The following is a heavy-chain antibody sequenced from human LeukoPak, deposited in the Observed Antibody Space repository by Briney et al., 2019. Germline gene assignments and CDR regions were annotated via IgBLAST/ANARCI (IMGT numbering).Heavy chain of an antibody. J-gene: IGHJ4*02. CDR1: GFIFSNHA. Sequence: PGGSLRLSCAASGFIFSNHAMSWVRQAPGKGLEWVSVISASGGSTYYAHSVKGRFTISRDNSENTLYLQMNSLRAEDTAVYYCAKTPSMTAVMPAGYWGQGTLVTLSS. CDR2: ISASGGST. D-gene: IGHD4-11*01. CDR3: AKTPSMTAVMPAGY. V-gene: IGHV3-23*01.